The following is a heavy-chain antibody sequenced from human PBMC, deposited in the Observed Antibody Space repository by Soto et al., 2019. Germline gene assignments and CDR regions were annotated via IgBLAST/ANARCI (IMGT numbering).Heavy chain of an antibody. V-gene: IGHV3-30*18. CDR2: ISYDGSSK. Sequence: QVQLVESGRGVVQPGRSLRLSCAASGFTFSNYGIHWVRQAPGKGLEWVAVISYDGSSKDYADSVKGRFTISRDNSKNTLYLQMNSLRIEDTAVYYCAKDDGSTWSMFYSYYGVDVWGQGTTVTVSS. CDR1: GFTFSNYG. D-gene: IGHD6-13*01. CDR3: AKDDGSTWSMFYSYYGVDV. J-gene: IGHJ6*02.